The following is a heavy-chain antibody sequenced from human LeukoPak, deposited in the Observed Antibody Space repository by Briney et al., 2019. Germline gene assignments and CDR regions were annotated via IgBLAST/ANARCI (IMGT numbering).Heavy chain of an antibody. J-gene: IGHJ4*02. V-gene: IGHV3-48*02. CDR3: ARHDYGGNSGDY. CDR2: IGTSSSTI. D-gene: IGHD4-23*01. CDR1: GFTFSSYS. Sequence: GGSLRLSCAASGFTFSSYSMNWARQAPGKGLEWVSYIGTSSSTIYYADSVKGRFTISRDNAENSLYLQMNRLRDEDTAVYYCARHDYGGNSGDYWGQGTLVTVSS.